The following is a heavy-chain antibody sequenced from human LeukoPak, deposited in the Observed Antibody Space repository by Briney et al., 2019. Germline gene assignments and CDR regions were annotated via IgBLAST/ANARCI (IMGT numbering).Heavy chain of an antibody. CDR3: ARRAATAGHYFDY. D-gene: IGHD6-13*01. CDR1: GGSTSSSSYY. J-gene: IGHJ4*02. Sequence: PSETLSLTCTVSGGSTSSSSYYWGWIRHPPGKGLEWIGSIYYSGSTYYNPSLRSRVTISVDTSKNHFSLRLSSVTAAGTAVYYCARRAATAGHYFDYWGQGTLVTVSS. V-gene: IGHV4-39*02. CDR2: IYYSGST.